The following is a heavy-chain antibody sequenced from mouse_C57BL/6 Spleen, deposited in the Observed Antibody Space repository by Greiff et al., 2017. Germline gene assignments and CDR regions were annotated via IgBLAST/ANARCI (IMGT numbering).Heavy chain of an antibody. CDR2: IDPSDSET. V-gene: IGHV1-52*01. Sequence: QVQLQQPGAELVRPGSSVKLSCKASGYTFTSYWMHWVKQRPIQGLEWIGNIDPSDSETHYNQKFKDKATLTVDKSSSTAYMQLSSLTSEDSAVYYCARGDTAQALYAMDYRSQGTSVTVSS. J-gene: IGHJ4*01. D-gene: IGHD3-2*02. CDR1: GYTFTSYW. CDR3: ARGDTAQALYAMDY.